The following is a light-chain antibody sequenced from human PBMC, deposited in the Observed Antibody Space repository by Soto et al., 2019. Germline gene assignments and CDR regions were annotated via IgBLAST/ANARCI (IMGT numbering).Light chain of an antibody. CDR3: QQYNDWPPWT. CDR1: QSVRSN. V-gene: IGKV3D-15*01. J-gene: IGKJ1*01. Sequence: VVMTQSPATLSVSPGERATLSCRASQSVRSNLAWYQQKPGQAPRLLISGASTRATGIPARFSGSGSGTEFTLTISSLQSDDSAVYYCQQYNDWPPWTFGQGTKVEIK. CDR2: GAS.